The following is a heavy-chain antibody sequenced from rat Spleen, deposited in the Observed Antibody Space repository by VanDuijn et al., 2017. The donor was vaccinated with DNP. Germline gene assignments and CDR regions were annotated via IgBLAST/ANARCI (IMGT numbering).Heavy chain of an antibody. CDR1: GFTFSDFY. D-gene: IGHD1-10*01. V-gene: IGHV5-22*01. Sequence: EVQLVESGGGLVQPGRSLKLSCAASGFTFSDFYMAWVRQAPTKGLEGVAYIRYDGGSAFYGDSVKGRFTISRDNAKSTLYLQMNSLRSEDMATYYCARDGITTDYWGQGVMVTVSS. J-gene: IGHJ2*01. CDR3: ARDGITTDY. CDR2: IRYDGGSA.